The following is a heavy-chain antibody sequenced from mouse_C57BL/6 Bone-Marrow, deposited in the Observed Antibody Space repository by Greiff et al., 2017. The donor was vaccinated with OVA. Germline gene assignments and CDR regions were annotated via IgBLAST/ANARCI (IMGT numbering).Heavy chain of an antibody. CDR3: AIKAPYYYGSSHFDY. Sequence: QVHVKQPGAELVKPGASVKVSCKASGYTFTSYWMHWVKQRPGQGLEWIGRIHPSDSDTNYNQKFKGKATLTVDKSSSTAYMQLSSLTSEDSAVYYCAIKAPYYYGSSHFDYWGQGTTLTVSS. J-gene: IGHJ2*01. CDR1: GYTFTSYW. D-gene: IGHD1-1*01. CDR2: IHPSDSDT. V-gene: IGHV1-74*01.